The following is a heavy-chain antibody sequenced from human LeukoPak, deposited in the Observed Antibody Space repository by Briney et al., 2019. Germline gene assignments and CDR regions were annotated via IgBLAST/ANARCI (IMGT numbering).Heavy chain of an antibody. CDR1: GGSISSGDYY. J-gene: IGHJ6*02. Sequence: SQTLSLTCTVSGGSISSGDYYWSWIRQPPGKGLEWIGYIYYSGSTYYNPSLKSRVTISVDTSKNQFSPKLSSVTAADTAVYYCARDNGDYGNYYYYYGMDVWGQGTTVTVSS. CDR3: ARDNGDYGNYYYYYGMDV. CDR2: IYYSGST. D-gene: IGHD4-17*01. V-gene: IGHV4-30-4*08.